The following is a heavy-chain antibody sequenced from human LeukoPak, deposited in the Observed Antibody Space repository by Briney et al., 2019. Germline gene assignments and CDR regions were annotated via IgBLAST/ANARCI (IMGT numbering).Heavy chain of an antibody. CDR2: ISGSGGST. D-gene: IGHD2-15*01. J-gene: IGHJ5*02. CDR3: AKRLGYCSGGSCPRDP. Sequence: GGSLRLSCAASGFTCSSYARSWVRQAPGKGREWGSVISGSGGSTYYADSVKGRFTISRENSKKTLYLQMNSLRAEDTAVYYCAKRLGYCSGGSCPRDPWGQGTLVTVSS. V-gene: IGHV3-23*01. CDR1: GFTCSSYA.